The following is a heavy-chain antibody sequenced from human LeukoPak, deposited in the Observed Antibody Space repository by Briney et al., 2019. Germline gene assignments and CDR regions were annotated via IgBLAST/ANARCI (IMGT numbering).Heavy chain of an antibody. CDR3: ARDPRGSEYSHFDS. CDR2: IKQDGREK. CDR1: GFSIGTYY. V-gene: IGHV3-7*01. D-gene: IGHD3-10*01. J-gene: IGHJ4*02. Sequence: GGSLRLSCAASGFSIGTYYMSWVRQAPGKGLEWVANIKQDGREKHYVDSVKGRFTISRDNSKNSLYLQMSSLRAEDTAVYYCARDPRGSEYSHFDSWGQGTLVTISS.